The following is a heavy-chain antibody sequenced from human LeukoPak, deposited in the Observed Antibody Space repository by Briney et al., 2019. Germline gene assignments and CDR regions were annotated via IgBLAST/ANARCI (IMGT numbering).Heavy chain of an antibody. Sequence: ASVKVSCKASGYTFTSYYMHWVRQAPGQGLEWMGIINPSGGSTSYAQKFQGRVTMTRDTSTRTVYMELSSLRSEDTAVYYCARGGAGSGWYGHYFDSWGQGTLVTVSS. J-gene: IGHJ4*02. D-gene: IGHD6-19*01. CDR1: GYTFTSYY. V-gene: IGHV1-46*01. CDR3: ARGGAGSGWYGHYFDS. CDR2: INPSGGST.